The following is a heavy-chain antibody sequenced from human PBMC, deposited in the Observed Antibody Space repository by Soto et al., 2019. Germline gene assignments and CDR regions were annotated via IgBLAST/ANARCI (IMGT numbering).Heavy chain of an antibody. J-gene: IGHJ4*02. Sequence: EVQLVESGGGLVQPGGSLRLSCAASGFTFSSYAMHWVRQAPGKGLEYVSAISSNGGSTYYANSVKGRFTISRDNSKNTLYLQMGSLRAEDMAVYYCASAYDFWSGYHPYWGQGTLVTVSS. CDR2: ISSNGGST. CDR1: GFTFSSYA. D-gene: IGHD3-3*01. CDR3: ASAYDFWSGYHPY. V-gene: IGHV3-64*01.